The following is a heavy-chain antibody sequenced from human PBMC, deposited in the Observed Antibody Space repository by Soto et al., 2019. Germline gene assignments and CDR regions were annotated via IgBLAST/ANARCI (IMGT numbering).Heavy chain of an antibody. CDR2: INPNSGGT. CDR1: GYTFTGYY. D-gene: IGHD5-18*01. Sequence: ASVKVSCKASGYTFTGYYMHWVRQAPGQGLEWMGWINPNSGGTNYAQKFQGRVTMTRDTSISTAYMELSRLRSDDTAVYYCARACGYSYGFAGECYWGQGTLVTVSS. CDR3: ARACGYSYGFAGECY. J-gene: IGHJ4*02. V-gene: IGHV1-2*02.